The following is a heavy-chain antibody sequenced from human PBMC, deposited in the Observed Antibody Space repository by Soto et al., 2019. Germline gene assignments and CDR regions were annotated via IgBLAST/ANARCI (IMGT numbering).Heavy chain of an antibody. J-gene: IGHJ4*02. CDR3: ARQIYDSDTGPNFQYYFDS. D-gene: IGHD3-22*01. Sequence: ESLQISCKVSLYSFAGYWITLVRQYLGKGLEWMGRIDPSDSQTYYSPSFRGHVTISVTKSITTVFLQWSSLRASDTAMYYCARQIYDSDTGPNFQYYFDSWGQGTPVTVSS. CDR2: IDPSDSQT. V-gene: IGHV5-10-1*01. CDR1: LYSFAGYW.